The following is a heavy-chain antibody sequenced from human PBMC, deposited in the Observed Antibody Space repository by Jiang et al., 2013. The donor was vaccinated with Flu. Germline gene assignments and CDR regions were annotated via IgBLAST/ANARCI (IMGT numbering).Heavy chain of an antibody. CDR1: GYSFTSYW. CDR2: IDPSDSYT. Sequence: GAEVKKPGESLRISCKGSGYSFTSYWISWVRQMPGKGLEWMGRIDPSDSYTNYSPSFQGHVTISADKSISTAYLQWSSLKASDTAMYYCARHGSLRSPTGAFDIWGQGTMVTVSS. CDR3: ARHGSLRSPTGAFDI. J-gene: IGHJ3*02. D-gene: IGHD4-17*01. V-gene: IGHV5-10-1*01.